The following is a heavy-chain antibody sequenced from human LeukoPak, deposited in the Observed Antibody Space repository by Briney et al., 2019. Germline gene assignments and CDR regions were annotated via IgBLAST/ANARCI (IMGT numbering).Heavy chain of an antibody. CDR2: ISCSAGST. D-gene: IGHD6-19*01. J-gene: IGHJ1*01. V-gene: IGHV3-23*01. Sequence: PGGYLRLSCSASGFTCSNYAMSWVRQAPGNGLEWVSVISCSAGSTSYTDSVKGRFTISRDNSKNTLYLQMNSLGAEDTSVYYCAEDPAVAGTPQYFQHWGQGTLVTVSS. CDR1: GFTCSNYA. CDR3: AEDPAVAGTPQYFQH.